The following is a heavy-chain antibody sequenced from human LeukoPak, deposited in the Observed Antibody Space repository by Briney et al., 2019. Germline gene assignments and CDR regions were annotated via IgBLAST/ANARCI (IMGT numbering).Heavy chain of an antibody. Sequence: SHTQSLTRTVSGDSIRRCSYYCASIRQPPGKGLEWVANIHSSGSTYYHPSLNSGVTISVDTSKNQVAQKLSSVTAADTAGYYCASRPFSSLDYWGRGTLVCVSS. CDR3: ASRPFSSLDY. CDR1: GDSIRRCSYY. J-gene: IGHJ4*02. D-gene: IGHD2/OR15-2a*01. V-gene: IGHV4-39*01. CDR2: IHSSGST.